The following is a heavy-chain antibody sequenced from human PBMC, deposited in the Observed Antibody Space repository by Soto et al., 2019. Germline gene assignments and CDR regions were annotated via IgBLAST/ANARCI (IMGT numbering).Heavy chain of an antibody. J-gene: IGHJ4*02. CDR1: GLTFSRSG. V-gene: IGHV3-33*01. D-gene: IGHD6-19*01. CDR3: ARVRGSGWYFDS. CDR2: TWSDGSNK. Sequence: QVQLLESGGGVAQPGRSLTLSCAASGLTFSRSGMHWVRQAPGKGLEWVAGTWSDGSNKYYADSVKGRFNISRDNSKNTLYRQMNSLIPDNTAVYYCARVRGSGWYFDSCGQGVLGTVSS.